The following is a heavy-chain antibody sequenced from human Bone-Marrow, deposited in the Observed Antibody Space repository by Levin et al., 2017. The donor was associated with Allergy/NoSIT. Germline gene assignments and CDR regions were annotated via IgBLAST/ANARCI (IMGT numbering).Heavy chain of an antibody. D-gene: IGHD3-10*01. CDR2: IIPIFGTA. J-gene: IGHJ4*02. CDR3: ARDRLWGVKRFDY. Sequence: GASVKVSCKASGGTFSSYAISWVRQAPGQGLEWMGGIIPIFGTANYAQKFQGRVTITADESTSTAYMELSSLRSEDTAVYYCARDRLWGVKRFDYWGQGTLVTVSS. CDR1: GGTFSSYA. V-gene: IGHV1-69*13.